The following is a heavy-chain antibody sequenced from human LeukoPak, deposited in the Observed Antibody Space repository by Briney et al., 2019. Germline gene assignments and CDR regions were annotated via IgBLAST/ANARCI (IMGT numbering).Heavy chain of an antibody. CDR2: IIPIFGTA. V-gene: IGHV1-69*13. D-gene: IGHD6-19*01. Sequence: SVKASCKASGGTFSSYAISWVRQAPGQGLEWMGGIIPIFGTANYAQKFQGRGTITADESTSTAYMELSSLRSEDTAVYYCARGAYSSGPHNNYYYYYYMDVWGKGTTVTVSS. CDR1: GGTFSSYA. CDR3: ARGAYSSGPHNNYYYYYYMDV. J-gene: IGHJ6*03.